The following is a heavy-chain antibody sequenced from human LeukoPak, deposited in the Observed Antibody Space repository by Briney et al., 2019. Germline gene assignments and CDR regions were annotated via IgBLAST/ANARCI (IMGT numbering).Heavy chain of an antibody. J-gene: IGHJ3*02. Sequence: PGGSLRLSCAASGFTFRDNDMHWARQVPGRGLEWVSAIGIGDDTHYPDSVKGRFTISRENAKNSLYLQMNTLRDGDTAVYYCIRGGIRVSGIDAFDIWGQGTMVTVSS. CDR3: IRGGIRVSGIDAFDI. D-gene: IGHD5/OR15-5a*01. V-gene: IGHV3-13*01. CDR2: IGIGDDT. CDR1: GFTFRDND.